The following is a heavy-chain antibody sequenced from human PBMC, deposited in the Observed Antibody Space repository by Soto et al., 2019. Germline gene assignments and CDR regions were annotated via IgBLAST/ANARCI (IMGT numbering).Heavy chain of an antibody. CDR2: ISGSGGST. V-gene: IGHV3-23*01. D-gene: IGHD6-6*01. Sequence: GGSLRLSCAASGFTFSSYAMSWVRQAPGKGLEWVSAISGSGGSTYYADSVKGRFTISRDNSKNTLYLQMNSLRAEDTAVYYCAKEGSSSSGKLYYYYGMDVWGQGTTVTVSS. CDR1: GFTFSSYA. CDR3: AKEGSSSSGKLYYYYGMDV. J-gene: IGHJ6*02.